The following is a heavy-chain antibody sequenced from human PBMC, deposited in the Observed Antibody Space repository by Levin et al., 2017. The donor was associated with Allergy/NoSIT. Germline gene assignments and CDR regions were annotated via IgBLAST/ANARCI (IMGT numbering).Heavy chain of an antibody. D-gene: IGHD3-10*01. V-gene: IGHV4-4*07. CDR3: AREDGSGSYDY. CDR1: GGSTSGYY. J-gene: IGHJ4*02. Sequence: SETLSLTCTVSGGSTSGYYWTWIRQPAGEGLEWIGRFYTGGSTNYNPSLKNRLTMSVDTSKNQFSLKLSSVTAADTAMYYCAREDGSGSYDYWGQGTLVTVSS. CDR2: FYTGGST.